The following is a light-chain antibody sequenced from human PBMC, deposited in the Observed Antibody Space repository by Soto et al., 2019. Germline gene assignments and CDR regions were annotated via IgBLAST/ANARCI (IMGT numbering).Light chain of an antibody. CDR2: DAS. J-gene: IGKJ5*01. CDR3: QEYNSYPVS. V-gene: IGKV1-5*01. Sequence: DIQMTQSPSTLSAFVGDRVTITCRASQSVNSWLAWYQQRPGKAPKLLIYDASTLESGVPSRFSGSGSGTEFTLTISSLQPDDVATYYCQEYNSYPVSFGQGTRLEIK. CDR1: QSVNSW.